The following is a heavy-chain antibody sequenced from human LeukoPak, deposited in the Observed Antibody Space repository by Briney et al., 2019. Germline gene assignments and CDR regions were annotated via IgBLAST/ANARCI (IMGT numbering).Heavy chain of an antibody. CDR2: IYSGGST. V-gene: IGHV3-53*01. CDR3: ARGIRGIAAAGRDYFDY. Sequence: GGSLRLSCAASGFTVSSNYMSWVRQAPGKGLEWVSVIYSGGSTYYADSVKGRFTISRDNSKNTLYLQMNSLRAEDTAVYYCARGIRGIAAAGRDYFDYWGQGTLVTVSS. CDR1: GFTVSSNY. D-gene: IGHD6-13*01. J-gene: IGHJ4*02.